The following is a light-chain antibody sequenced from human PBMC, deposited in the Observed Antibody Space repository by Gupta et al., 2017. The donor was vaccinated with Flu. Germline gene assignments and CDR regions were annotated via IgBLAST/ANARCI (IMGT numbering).Light chain of an antibody. Sequence: ERATLSCRASQSVSSSYLAWYQQKPGEAHRLLIYGASSRTTGIPDRFSGSGSGTDFTLTISRLEPEDFAVYYYQQYGSSPETFGQGTKVEIK. J-gene: IGKJ1*01. V-gene: IGKV3-20*01. CDR3: QQYGSSPET. CDR1: QSVSSSY. CDR2: GAS.